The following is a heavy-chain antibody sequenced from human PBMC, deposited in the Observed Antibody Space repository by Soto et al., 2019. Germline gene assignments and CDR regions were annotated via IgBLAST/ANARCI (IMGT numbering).Heavy chain of an antibody. CDR2: IRSKTDGGTT. J-gene: IGHJ5*02. Sequence: EVQLVESGGDLVKPGGSLRLACAASGFTFSSAWINWVRQAPGKGLEWVGRIRSKTDGGTTDFAALVKGRFAISRDESKNLVSLQMSSLTVEDTAVYYCATDYYLAMSLVRFDLWGHGTLVTVSS. V-gene: IGHV3-15*07. CDR3: ATDYYLAMSLVRFDL. CDR1: GFTFSSAW. D-gene: IGHD2-2*01.